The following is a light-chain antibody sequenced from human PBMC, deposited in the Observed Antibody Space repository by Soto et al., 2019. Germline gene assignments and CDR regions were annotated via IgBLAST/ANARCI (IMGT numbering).Light chain of an antibody. CDR2: EVS. CDR1: SSDVGGYNY. Sequence: QSALTQPASVSGSPGQSITISCTGTSSDVGGYNYVSWYQQHPGKAPKLMIYEVSNRPSGVSNRFSGSKSGNTASLTISGLLAEDEADYYCISYTSSSLYVFGTGTKVTVL. CDR3: ISYTSSSLYV. V-gene: IGLV2-14*01. J-gene: IGLJ1*01.